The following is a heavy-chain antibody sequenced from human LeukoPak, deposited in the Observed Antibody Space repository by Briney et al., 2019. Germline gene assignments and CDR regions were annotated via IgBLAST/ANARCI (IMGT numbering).Heavy chain of an antibody. D-gene: IGHD5-18*01. CDR1: GGSISSSSYY. CDR3: ARIGYSYGPRGAFDI. CDR2: IYYSGST. J-gene: IGHJ3*02. Sequence: KPSETLSLTCTVSGGSISSSSYYWGWIRQPPGKGLEWIGSIYYSGSTYYNPSLKSRVTISVETSKNQFSLKLSCVTAADTAVYYCARIGYSYGPRGAFDIWGQGTMVTVSS. V-gene: IGHV4-39*01.